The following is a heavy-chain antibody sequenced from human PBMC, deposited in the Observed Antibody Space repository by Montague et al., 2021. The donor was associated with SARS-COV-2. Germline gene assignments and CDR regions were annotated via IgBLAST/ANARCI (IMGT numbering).Heavy chain of an antibody. CDR2: IYAGEGST. CDR3: AKDGDFYSNFKSAGLDV. D-gene: IGHD4-11*01. CDR1: GFTFGKYA. J-gene: IGHJ6*02. V-gene: IGHV3-23*03. Sequence: SRRLSCAASGFTFGKYAMSWVRQVPGKGLEWVSVIYAGEGSTYYADSVEGRFTISRDNSKNLVFLQMNSLRAEDTAVYYCAKDGDFYSNFKSAGLDVWGQGTTVTVSS.